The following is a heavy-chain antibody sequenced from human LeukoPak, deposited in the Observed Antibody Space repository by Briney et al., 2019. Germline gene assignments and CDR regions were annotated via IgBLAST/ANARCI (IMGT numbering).Heavy chain of an antibody. J-gene: IGHJ4*02. V-gene: IGHV3-7*01. CDR1: GFTFSSYW. CDR2: IKQDGSEK. Sequence: GGSLRLSCAASGFTFSSYWMSWVRQAPGKGLEWVANIKQDGSEKYYVDSVKGRFTISRDNAKNSLYLQMNSLRAEDTAVYYCARGRGPGPYYFDYWGQGTLVTVSS. CDR3: ARGRGPGPYYFDY.